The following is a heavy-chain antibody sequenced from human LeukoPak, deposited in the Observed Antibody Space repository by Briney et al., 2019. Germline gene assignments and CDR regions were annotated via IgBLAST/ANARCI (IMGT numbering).Heavy chain of an antibody. CDR2: ISRDGRST. J-gene: IGHJ4*02. D-gene: IGHD5-18*01. CDR3: TSDTVDTALGIDY. V-gene: IGHV3-74*01. Sequence: GGSLRLSCAASGXTFSSHWMHWVRQVPGKGLVWVSRISRDGRSTAYADSVKGRFTISRDNAKNTLYLQMNSLRAEDTAVYYCTSDTVDTALGIDYWGQGTLVTVSS. CDR1: GXTFSSHW.